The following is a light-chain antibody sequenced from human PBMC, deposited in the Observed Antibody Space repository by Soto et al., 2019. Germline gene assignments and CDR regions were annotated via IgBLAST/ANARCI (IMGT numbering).Light chain of an antibody. CDR2: STN. J-gene: IGLJ3*02. CDR3: VLYMPGDIWV. CDR1: SCSVSNSNY. V-gene: IGLV8-61*01. Sequence: QAVVTQEPSFSVSPGGTVTLTCGLSSCSVSNSNYPSWYQQTPGQAPRTLIYSTNTRSSGVPDRFSGSILEDKAALTITGAQAEDECDYYCVLYMPGDIWVFGGGTKLTVL.